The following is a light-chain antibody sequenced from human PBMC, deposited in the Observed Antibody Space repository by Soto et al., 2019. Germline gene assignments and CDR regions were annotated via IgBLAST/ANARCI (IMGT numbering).Light chain of an antibody. Sequence: DIQMTQSPSTLSASVGDRVTMTCRASQSISSWLAWYQQKPGKAPKLLIYDASSLESGVPSRFSGSGSGTEFTLTISSLQPDDFATYYCQQYNSYSFWTFGQGTKVDIK. CDR1: QSISSW. J-gene: IGKJ1*01. CDR2: DAS. CDR3: QQYNSYSFWT. V-gene: IGKV1-5*01.